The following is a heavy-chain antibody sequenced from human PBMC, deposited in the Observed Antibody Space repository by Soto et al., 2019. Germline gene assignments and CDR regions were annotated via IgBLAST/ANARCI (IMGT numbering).Heavy chain of an antibody. V-gene: IGHV3-15*01. CDR1: GVTFSNAW. Sequence: GGALGLSCAASGVTFSNAWMSWVRQAPGKGLEWVGRIKSKTDGGTTDYAAPVKGRFTISRDDSKNTLYLQMNSLKTEDTAVYYCTTDPSYYDILTGYYKGGVYYYYYGMDVWGQGTTVPVSS. CDR2: IKSKTDGGTT. J-gene: IGHJ6*02. CDR3: TTDPSYYDILTGYYKGGVYYYYYGMDV. D-gene: IGHD3-9*01.